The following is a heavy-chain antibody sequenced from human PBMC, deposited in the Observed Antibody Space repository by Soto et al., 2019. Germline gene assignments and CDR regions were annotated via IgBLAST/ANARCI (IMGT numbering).Heavy chain of an antibody. V-gene: IGHV4-31*03. D-gene: IGHD4-17*01. Sequence: PSETLSLTCTVSGGSISSGGYYWSWIRQHPGKGLEWIGYIYYSGSTYYNPSLKSRVTISVDTSKNQFSLKLSSVTAADTAVYYCARGRMTTVLFDYWGQGTLVTVSS. J-gene: IGHJ4*02. CDR3: ARGRMTTVLFDY. CDR1: GGSISSGGYY. CDR2: IYYSGST.